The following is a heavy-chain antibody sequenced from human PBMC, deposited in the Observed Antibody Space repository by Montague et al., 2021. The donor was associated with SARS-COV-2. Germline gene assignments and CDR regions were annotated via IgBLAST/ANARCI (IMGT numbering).Heavy chain of an antibody. CDR2: IYRSGST. D-gene: IGHD3-16*01. CDR1: GYSISSDYY. CDR3: ARDSWGWLGVDGVFDY. V-gene: IGHV4-38-2*02. Sequence: SETLSLTCTVSGYSISSDYYWGWIRQPPGKGLEWIGSIYRSGSTNYNPPLKSRVTISVDTSKNQFFLRLTSVTAAATAVYYCARDSWGWLGVDGVFDYWGQGTLVTVSS. J-gene: IGHJ4*02.